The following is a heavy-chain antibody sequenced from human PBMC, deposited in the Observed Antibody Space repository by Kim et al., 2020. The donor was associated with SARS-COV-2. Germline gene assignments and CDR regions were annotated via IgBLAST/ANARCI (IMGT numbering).Heavy chain of an antibody. Sequence: GGSLRLSCAASGFNVNSNYISWVRQAPGKGLEWISAIYTAVNTFYINSVRGRFTVSEDNSKNTVYLQMSSLRADDTAGYYCARRVGGTGWTLDVWGQGT. CDR3: ARRVGGTGWTLDV. J-gene: IGHJ6*02. D-gene: IGHD3-16*01. CDR1: GFNVNSNY. V-gene: IGHV3-53*01. CDR2: IYTAVNT.